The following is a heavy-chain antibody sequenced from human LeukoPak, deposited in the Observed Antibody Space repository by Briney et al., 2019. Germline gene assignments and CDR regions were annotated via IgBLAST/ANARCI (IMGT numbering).Heavy chain of an antibody. CDR3: ARQSCGWYVGDY. CDR1: GYTFTRHW. J-gene: IGHJ4*02. D-gene: IGHD6-19*01. CDR2: IYPGDSAT. Sequence: GESLKISCKVSGYTFTRHWIGWVRQMAGKGLEWMGIIYPGDSATSYSPSFQGQVTMSTDKSVSTAYLQWSSLKASDTAMYYCARQSCGWYVGDYWGQGTLVTVAS. V-gene: IGHV5-51*01.